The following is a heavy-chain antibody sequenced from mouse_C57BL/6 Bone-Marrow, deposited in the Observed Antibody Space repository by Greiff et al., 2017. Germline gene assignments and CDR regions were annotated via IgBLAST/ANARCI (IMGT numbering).Heavy chain of an antibody. CDR2: IDPSDSYT. D-gene: IGHD1-1*01. V-gene: IGHV1-69*01. CDR1: GYTFTSYW. J-gene: IGHJ2*01. Sequence: VQLQQPGAELVMPGASVKLSCKASGYTFTSYWMHWVKQRPGQGLEWIGEIDPSDSYTNYNQKFKGESTLTVDKSSSTAYMQLSSLTSEDSAVYYCSRAYYYDRVDYWGQGTTLTVSS. CDR3: SRAYYYDRVDY.